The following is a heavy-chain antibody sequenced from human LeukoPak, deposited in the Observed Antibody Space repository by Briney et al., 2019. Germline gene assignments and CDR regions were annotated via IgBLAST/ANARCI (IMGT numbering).Heavy chain of an antibody. V-gene: IGHV4-39*01. J-gene: IGHJ4*02. CDR1: GGSIDSRSYY. Sequence: SETLSLTCTVSGGSIDSRSYYWDWIRQAPGKGLEWIGTIYHSGSTEYNPSLKSRVAIFVDTSKNQFSLILHSVAAADTAVYYCARRSEFDNTHYHYLGYWGQGALVTVSP. CDR2: IYHSGST. D-gene: IGHD2-15*01. CDR3: ARRSEFDNTHYHYLGY.